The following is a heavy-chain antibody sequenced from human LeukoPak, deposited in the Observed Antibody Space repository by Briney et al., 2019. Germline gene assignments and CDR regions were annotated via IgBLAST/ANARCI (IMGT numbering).Heavy chain of an antibody. CDR3: ARLTDDVVVPSITYHYFDS. D-gene: IGHD2-2*01. CDR2: ISYSGDT. J-gene: IGHJ4*02. CDR1: GASISSHY. V-gene: IGHV4-59*08. Sequence: SETLSLTCTVSGASISSHYWSWIRQPPGKGLEYIAYISYSGDTNYNPSLKSRVTISIDASKNRLSLRLSSVTAADTAVYYCARLTDDVVVPSITYHYFDSWGQGTRVTVSS.